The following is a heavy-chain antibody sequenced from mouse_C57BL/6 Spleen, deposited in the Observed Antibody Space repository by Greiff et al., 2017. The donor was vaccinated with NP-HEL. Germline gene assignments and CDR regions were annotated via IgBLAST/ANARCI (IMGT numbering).Heavy chain of an antibody. Sequence: VQLQQPGTELVKPGASVKLSCKASGYTFTSYWMHWVKQRPGQGLEWIGNINPSNGGTNYNEKFKSKATLSVDKSSSTSDMQLSSLISEDSAVYYYDRRAFYPSMDYRGHGTSVTVSS. CDR2: INPSNGGT. D-gene: IGHD2-1*01. CDR3: DRRAFYPSMDY. V-gene: IGHV1-53*01. CDR1: GYTFTSYW. J-gene: IGHJ4*01.